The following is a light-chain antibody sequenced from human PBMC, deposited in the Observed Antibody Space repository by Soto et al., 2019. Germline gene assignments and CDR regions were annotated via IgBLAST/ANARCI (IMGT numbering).Light chain of an antibody. V-gene: IGKV3-20*01. Sequence: ESGVTESPGNLALAPGERPTLSCRASQSISSSYFAWYQQKPGQAPRLLVYGASSRATGIPDRFSGSGSGTDFTLIISRLEPLDFSLCDCQHYSSVFWPLGQGTKLDI. CDR1: QSISSSY. CDR3: QHYSSVFWP. J-gene: IGKJ1*01. CDR2: GAS.